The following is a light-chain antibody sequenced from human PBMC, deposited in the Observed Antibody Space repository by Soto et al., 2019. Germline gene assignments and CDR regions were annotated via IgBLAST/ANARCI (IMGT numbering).Light chain of an antibody. J-gene: IGKJ1*01. CDR3: QEYNTYSRT. Sequence: DIQITQSPSTLSASVGDRVTITCRASQSISSWLAGYQQKPGKAPNLLIYKASSLESGVPSRFSGSGSGTEFTLTISSLQPDDFATYYCQEYNTYSRTFGQGTKVDIK. V-gene: IGKV1-5*03. CDR2: KAS. CDR1: QSISSW.